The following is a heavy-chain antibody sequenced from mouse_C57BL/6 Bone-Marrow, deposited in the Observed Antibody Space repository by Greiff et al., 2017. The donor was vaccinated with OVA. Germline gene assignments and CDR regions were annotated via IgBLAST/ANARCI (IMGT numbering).Heavy chain of an antibody. CDR2: IDPEDGET. Sequence: VQLQHSGAELVRPGASVKLSCTASGFNINDYYMHWVKQRTEQGLEWIGRIDPEDGETKYAPKFQGKATITADTSSNTAYLQLSSLTSEDTAVYYCARKWLPLYWYFDVWGTGTTVTVSS. J-gene: IGHJ1*03. V-gene: IGHV14-2*01. D-gene: IGHD1-3*01. CDR1: GFNINDYY. CDR3: ARKWLPLYWYFDV.